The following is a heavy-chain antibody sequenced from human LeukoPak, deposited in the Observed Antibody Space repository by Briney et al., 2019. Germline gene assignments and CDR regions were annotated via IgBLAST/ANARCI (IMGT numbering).Heavy chain of an antibody. J-gene: IGHJ4*02. CDR2: ISSSSSYI. CDR1: GFTFSSYS. Sequence: GGSLRLSCAASGFTFSSYSMNWVRQAPGKGLEWVSSISSSSSYIYYADSVKGRFTISRDNSKNTLYLQMNSLRAEDTAVYYCAKDRFPYDNSGFLHYFDYWGQGTLVTVAS. V-gene: IGHV3-21*04. D-gene: IGHD3-22*01. CDR3: AKDRFPYDNSGFLHYFDY.